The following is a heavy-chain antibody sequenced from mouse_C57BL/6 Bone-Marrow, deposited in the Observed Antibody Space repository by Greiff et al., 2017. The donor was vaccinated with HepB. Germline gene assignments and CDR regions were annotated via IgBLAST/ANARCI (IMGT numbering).Heavy chain of an antibody. D-gene: IGHD1-1*02. J-gene: IGHJ3*01. CDR2: IEPENGDT. Sequence: EVQLQQSGAELVRPGASVKLSCTASGFNIKDDYMHWVKQRPEQGLEWIGWIEPENGDTEYASKFQGKATITADTSSNTAYLQLSSLTSEDTAVYYCTTGWANWFAYWGQGTLVTVSA. CDR3: TTGWANWFAY. CDR1: GFNIKDDY. V-gene: IGHV14-4*01.